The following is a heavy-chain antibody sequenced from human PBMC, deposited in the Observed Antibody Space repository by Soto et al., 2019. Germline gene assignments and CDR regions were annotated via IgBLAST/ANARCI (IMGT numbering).Heavy chain of an antibody. CDR1: GFTFSSYW. CDR3: ASRYGDYVQGYYYYYMDV. Sequence: GGSLRLSYAASGFTFSSYWMSWVRQAPGKGLEWVANIKQDGSEKYYVDSVKGRFTISRDNAKNSLYLQMNSLRAEDTAVYYCASRYGDYVQGYYYYYMDVWGKGTTVTVSS. J-gene: IGHJ6*03. V-gene: IGHV3-7*01. D-gene: IGHD4-17*01. CDR2: IKQDGSEK.